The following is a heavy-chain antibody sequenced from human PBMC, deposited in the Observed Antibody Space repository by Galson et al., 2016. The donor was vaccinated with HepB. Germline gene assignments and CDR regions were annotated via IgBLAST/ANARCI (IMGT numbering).Heavy chain of an antibody. CDR2: MYSGGVT. V-gene: IGHV3-66*01. CDR1: GFTVSSNY. J-gene: IGHJ4*02. D-gene: IGHD1/OR15-1a*01. CDR3: ATHPEHPHGSS. Sequence: SLRLSCAASGFTVSSNYMSWVRQAPGMGLEGVSVMYSGGVTNYGDSVKGRATISRDNSKNILYLQLNSLRVEDTGVYYCATHPEHPHGSSGGQGTLVTVSS.